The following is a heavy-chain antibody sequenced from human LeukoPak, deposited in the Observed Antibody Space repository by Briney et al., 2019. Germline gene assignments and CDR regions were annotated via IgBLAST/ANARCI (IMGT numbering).Heavy chain of an antibody. D-gene: IGHD1-1*01. CDR1: GLTFSRFA. CDR2: ISSRNRTI. V-gene: IGHV3-48*04. CDR3: ARDPPGTTRWFDY. Sequence: GGSLGLSCAASGLTFSRFAMSWVRQAPGKGLEWVSYISSRNRTIYYADSVKGRFTISRDNAKSSLFLQMNSLRAEDTAIYYCARDPPGTTRWFDYWGQGTLVTVSS. J-gene: IGHJ4*02.